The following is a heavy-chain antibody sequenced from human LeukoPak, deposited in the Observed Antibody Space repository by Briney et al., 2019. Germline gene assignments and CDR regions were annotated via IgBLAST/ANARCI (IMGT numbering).Heavy chain of an antibody. CDR2: IYYSGST. J-gene: IGHJ6*03. V-gene: IGHV4-59*11. Sequence: SETLSLTCTVSGGSISSHYWSWIRQPPGKGLEWIGYIYYSGSTNYNPSLKSRVTISADMSKNQFSLKLSSVTAADTAVYYCAGGYEADYYYMDVWGKGTTVTVSS. D-gene: IGHD5-12*01. CDR1: GGSISSHY. CDR3: AGGYEADYYYMDV.